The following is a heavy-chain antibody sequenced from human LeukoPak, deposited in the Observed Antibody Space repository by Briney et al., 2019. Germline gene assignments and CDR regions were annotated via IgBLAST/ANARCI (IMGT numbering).Heavy chain of an antibody. CDR3: ARGSRYCSSISCYKYYYAMDV. Sequence: PSETLSLTCALSGGSFSDSYWSWTRQPPGKGLEWSGEINHSGSTNFKSSLKSRVTISVDTSKNQFSLKLSSVTAADTAVYFCARGSRYCSSISCYKYYYAMDVWGQGTTVSVSS. J-gene: IGHJ6*02. CDR2: INHSGST. CDR1: GGSFSDSY. V-gene: IGHV4-34*01. D-gene: IGHD2-2*02.